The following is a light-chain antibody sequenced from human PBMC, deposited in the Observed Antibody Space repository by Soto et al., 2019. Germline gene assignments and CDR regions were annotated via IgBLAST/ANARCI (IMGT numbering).Light chain of an antibody. CDR2: AAS. Sequence: DIQMTQSPSSLSASVGDRVTITCRASQGIRNDLAWYQQKPRKAPKRLIYAASSLQIGVPSRFSGSGSGTDFTLTISSLQPEDCATYYCLQHNTYPLTFGQGTKVEIK. J-gene: IGKJ1*01. CDR3: LQHNTYPLT. CDR1: QGIRND. V-gene: IGKV1-17*01.